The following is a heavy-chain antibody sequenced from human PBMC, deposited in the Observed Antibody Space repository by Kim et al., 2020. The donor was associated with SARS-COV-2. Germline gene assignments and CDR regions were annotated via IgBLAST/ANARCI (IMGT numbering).Heavy chain of an antibody. CDR3: AKEQRFLESDY. Sequence: GGSLRLSCAASGFTFSSYGMHWVRQAPGKGLEWVAVISYDGSNKYYADSVKGRFTISRDNSKNTLYLQMNSLRAEDTAVYYCAKEQRFLESDYWGQGTLVTVSS. V-gene: IGHV3-30*18. D-gene: IGHD3-3*01. CDR1: GFTFSSYG. J-gene: IGHJ4*02. CDR2: ISYDGSNK.